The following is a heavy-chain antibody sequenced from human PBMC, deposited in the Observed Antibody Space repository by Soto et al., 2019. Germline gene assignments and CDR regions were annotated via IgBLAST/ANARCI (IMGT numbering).Heavy chain of an antibody. CDR1: GFTCSNFA. CDR3: AKVFSPEGGNYFDH. V-gene: IGHV3-23*01. Sequence: PGGALRLSCAASGFTCSNFAMNWVRQAPGKGLEWVSAISNSFSDGNTHYADSVKGRFTISRDNDKNTVFLEIDSLRAEDTAVYYCAKVFSPEGGNYFDHWGPGTLVTVSS. J-gene: IGHJ4*02. CDR2: ISNSFSDGNT.